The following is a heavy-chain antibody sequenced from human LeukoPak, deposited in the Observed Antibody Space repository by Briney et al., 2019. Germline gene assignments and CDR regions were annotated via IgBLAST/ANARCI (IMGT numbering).Heavy chain of an antibody. Sequence: GGSLRLSCAASGFSFSNSAMHWVRQPTGKGLEWVAILSPDSQYERYGDPMRGRFTISRDNSKNTVSLQMNSLRQEDTAVYYCAPQIHDSSGWLAFDFRGQGTMVTVSS. CDR1: GFSFSNSA. CDR2: LSPDSQYE. J-gene: IGHJ3*01. CDR3: APQIHDSSGWLAFDF. V-gene: IGHV3-30*14. D-gene: IGHD6-19*01.